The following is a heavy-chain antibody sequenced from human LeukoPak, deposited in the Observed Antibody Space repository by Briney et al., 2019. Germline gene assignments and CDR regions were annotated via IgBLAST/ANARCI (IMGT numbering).Heavy chain of an antibody. J-gene: IGHJ5*02. CDR3: ARDTVSYYYDSSGYPRFDP. V-gene: IGHV1-18*01. CDR2: ISAYNGNT. CDR1: GYTFTSYG. Sequence: ASGKVSCKASGYTFTSYGISWVRQAPGQGLEWIGCISAYNGNTNYAQKLEGRVNMTTDTSTSTACMELSSLRSEDTAVYYCARDTVSYYYDSSGYPRFDPWGQGTLVTVSS. D-gene: IGHD3-22*01.